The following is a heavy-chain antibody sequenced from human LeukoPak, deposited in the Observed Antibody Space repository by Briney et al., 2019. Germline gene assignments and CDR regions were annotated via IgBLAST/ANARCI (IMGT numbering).Heavy chain of an antibody. V-gene: IGHV3-23*01. Sequence: GGSLRLSCAVSGFTFTSYAMPWVRQAPGKGLEWVSDISGGGHSTHYADSVKGQFTISRENSNKTLYLQLNSLRAEDTAVYDCAKTNAQGSSGWRYYFDYWGKGTLVTVPS. CDR1: GFTFTSYA. J-gene: IGHJ4*02. CDR3: AKTNAQGSSGWRYYFDY. D-gene: IGHD6-19*01. CDR2: ISGGGHST.